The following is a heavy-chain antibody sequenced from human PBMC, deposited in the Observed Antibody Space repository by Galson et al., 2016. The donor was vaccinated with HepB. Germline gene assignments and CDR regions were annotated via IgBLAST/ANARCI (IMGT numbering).Heavy chain of an antibody. V-gene: IGHV3-48*01. CDR1: GFTFSTYS. CDR3: ARVTYSSTWFYFDS. Sequence: SLRLSCAASGFTFSTYSMNWVRQAPGKGLEWVSYISSSGSTIHYADSVRGRFTTSRDNAKNSVYLQMNNLRAEDTAVYYCARVTYSSTWFYFDSWGQGALVTVSS. D-gene: IGHD6-13*01. J-gene: IGHJ4*02. CDR2: ISSSGSTI.